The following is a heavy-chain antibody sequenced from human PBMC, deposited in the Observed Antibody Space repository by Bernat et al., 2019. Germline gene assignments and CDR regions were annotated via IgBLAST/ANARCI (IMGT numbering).Heavy chain of an antibody. J-gene: IGHJ4*02. CDR1: GFTFSSYA. CDR2: ISGSGGST. V-gene: IGHV3-23*01. D-gene: IGHD4-17*01. CDR3: ARGPNYGDYGDDY. Sequence: EVQLLESGGGLVQPGGSLRLSCAASGFTFSSYAMSLVRQAPGKGLVWVSAISGSGGSTYYAASVKGRFTISRDNSKHTLYLQMNSLRAEDTGVYYCARGPNYGDYGDDYWGQGTLVTVSS.